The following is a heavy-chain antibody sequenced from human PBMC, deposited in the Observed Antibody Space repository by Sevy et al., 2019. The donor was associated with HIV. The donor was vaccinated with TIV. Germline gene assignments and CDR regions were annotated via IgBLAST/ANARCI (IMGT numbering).Heavy chain of an antibody. J-gene: IGHJ4*01. CDR3: ATSRRDYYNYYFDY. D-gene: IGHD3-22*01. CDR1: GLSFRSYE. V-gene: IGHV3-48*03. CDR2: ISTGGGTI. Sequence: GGSLRLSCAASGLSFRSYELNRVRQAPGKGLQWISYISTGGGTIFYADSVKGRFTISRDNAKNSVFLQMNSLRAEDTAVYFCATSRRDYYNYYFDYWGHGTLVTVSS.